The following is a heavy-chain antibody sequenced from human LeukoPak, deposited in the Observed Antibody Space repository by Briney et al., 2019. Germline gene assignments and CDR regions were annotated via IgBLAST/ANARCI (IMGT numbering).Heavy chain of an antibody. Sequence: GESLKISCKGSGYTFTDYWIAWVRQMPGKGLEWMGIIYPSDSDTRYSPSFQGQVTFSADKSINTAYLQWSSLRAADTAIYSWARQCCRGASPGFDPWGQGTLVTVSS. D-gene: IGHD3-10*01. CDR1: GYTFTDYW. CDR2: IYPSDSDT. J-gene: IGHJ5*02. CDR3: ARQCCRGASPGFDP. V-gene: IGHV5-51*01.